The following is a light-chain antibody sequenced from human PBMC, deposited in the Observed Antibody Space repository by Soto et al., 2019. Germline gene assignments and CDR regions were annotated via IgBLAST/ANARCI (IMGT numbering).Light chain of an antibody. CDR3: CSYAGSYLL. CDR2: DVS. CDR1: SGDVGGYNY. V-gene: IGLV2-11*01. Sequence: QSVLTQPRSVSGSPGQSVTISCTGTSGDVGGYNYVSWYQQHSGKAPKLMIYDVSKRPSGVPDRSSGSKSGNTASLTISGLQAEDEADYYCCSYAGSYLLFGGGTKVTVL. J-gene: IGLJ2*01.